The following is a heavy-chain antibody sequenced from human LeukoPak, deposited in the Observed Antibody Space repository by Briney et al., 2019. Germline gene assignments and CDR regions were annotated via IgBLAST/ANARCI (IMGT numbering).Heavy chain of an antibody. J-gene: IGHJ4*02. Sequence: GGSLRLSCAASGFIFSTYWMSWVRQAPGKGLEWVAVISYDGSNKYYADSVKGRFTISRDNSKNTLYLQMNSLRAEDTAVYYCARDQEADSSGCLDYWGQGTLVTVSS. CDR1: GFIFSTYW. CDR2: ISYDGSNK. V-gene: IGHV3-30*03. D-gene: IGHD3-22*01. CDR3: ARDQEADSSGCLDY.